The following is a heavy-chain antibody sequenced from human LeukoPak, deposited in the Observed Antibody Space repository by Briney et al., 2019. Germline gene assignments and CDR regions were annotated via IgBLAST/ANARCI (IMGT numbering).Heavy chain of an antibody. CDR1: GFTVSSNY. CDR2: IYSGGST. Sequence: PGGSLRLSCAASGFTVSSNYMSWVRQAPGKGLEWVSVIYSGGSTYYADSVKGRFTISRDNSKNTLYLQMNSLRAEDTAVYYCARAGTTTYFDYWGQGTLVTVSS. D-gene: IGHD1-1*01. CDR3: ARAGTTTYFDY. J-gene: IGHJ4*02. V-gene: IGHV3-53*01.